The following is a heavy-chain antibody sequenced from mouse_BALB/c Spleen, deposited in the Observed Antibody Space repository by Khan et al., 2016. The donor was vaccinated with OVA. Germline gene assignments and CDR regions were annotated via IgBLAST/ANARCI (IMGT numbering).Heavy chain of an antibody. CDR1: GYSITSGYA. CDR2: ISYSGVT. J-gene: IGHJ2*01. CDR3: ARGNYDGYYFDY. Sequence: DVQLQESGPGLVKPSQSLSLTCTVTGYSITSGYAWNWIRQFPGNKLEWMGYISYSGVTSYTPSLNSRISITRDTSQNQFFLKLHSVTTEDTATYYCARGNYDGYYFDYWGQGTTLTVSA. V-gene: IGHV3-2*02. D-gene: IGHD2-4*01.